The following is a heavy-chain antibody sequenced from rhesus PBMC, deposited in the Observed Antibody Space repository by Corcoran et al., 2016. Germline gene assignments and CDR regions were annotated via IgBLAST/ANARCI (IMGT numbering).Heavy chain of an antibody. CDR2: IYGCGGCT. J-gene: IGHJ5-1*01. V-gene: IGHV4-106*01. Sequence: QVQLQESGPGLVKPSETLSLTCAVSGGSISAAYYWGWIRQPPGKVLEWIGYIYGCGGCTNYNSALKNRVSSSIDTAKTQFSLKLTSGTAADTAVYYWGFDVWGPGVLVTVSS. CDR1: GGSISAAYY. CDR3: GFDV.